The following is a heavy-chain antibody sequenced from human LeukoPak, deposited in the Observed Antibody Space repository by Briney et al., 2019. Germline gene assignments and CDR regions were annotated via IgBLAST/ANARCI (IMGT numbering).Heavy chain of an antibody. CDR1: GGTFSSYA. V-gene: IGHV1-69*13. Sequence: ASVKVSCKASGGTFSSYAIGWVRQAPGQGLEWMGGIIPIFGTANYAQKFQGRVTITADESTSTAYMELSSLRSEDTAVYYCARAGHNYDSSGNQYYFDYWGQGTLVTVSS. CDR3: ARAGHNYDSSGNQYYFDY. J-gene: IGHJ4*02. CDR2: IIPIFGTA. D-gene: IGHD3-22*01.